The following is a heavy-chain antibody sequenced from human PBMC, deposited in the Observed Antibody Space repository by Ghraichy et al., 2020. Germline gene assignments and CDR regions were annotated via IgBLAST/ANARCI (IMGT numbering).Heavy chain of an antibody. CDR2: ISSRSSYK. Sequence: GGSLRLSCAASGFTFSSYSMNWVRQAPGKGLEWVSSISSRSSYKYYADSVKGRFTISRDNAKNSLYLQVNSLRAEDTAVYYCARVGGSSGYYAAYYYYYMDVWGKGTTVTVSS. CDR3: ARVGGSSGYYAAYYYYYMDV. CDR1: GFTFSSYS. J-gene: IGHJ6*03. V-gene: IGHV3-21*01. D-gene: IGHD3-22*01.